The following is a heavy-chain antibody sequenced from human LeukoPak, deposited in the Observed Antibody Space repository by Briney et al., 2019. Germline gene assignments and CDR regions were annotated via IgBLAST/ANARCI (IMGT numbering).Heavy chain of an antibody. J-gene: IGHJ4*02. D-gene: IGHD5-12*01. CDR2: ISSGGST. V-gene: IGHV3-66*01. Sequence: GGSLRLSCAASGFTVSSDYMGWVRQAPEKGLEWVSLISSGGSTYYSDSLKGRFTISRDNSKNTLYLQMNSLRAEDTAVYYCGRVGDGYNDNYWGQGTLVTVSS. CDR3: GRVGDGYNDNY. CDR1: GFTVSSDY.